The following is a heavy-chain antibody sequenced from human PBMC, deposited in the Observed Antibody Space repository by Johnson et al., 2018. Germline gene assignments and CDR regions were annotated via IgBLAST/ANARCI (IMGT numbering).Heavy chain of an antibody. CDR3: ARDSTYYYDSSGYYYWYYYMDV. V-gene: IGHV3-30-3*01. CDR2: ISYDGSNK. CDR1: GFTFSSYA. Sequence: QVQLQESGGGVVQPGRSLRLSCAASGFTFSSYAMHWVRQAPGKGLEWVAVISYDGSNKYYADSVKGRFTISRDNYKNTLYLQMNSLRAEDTAVYYCARDSTYYYDSSGYYYWYYYMDVWGKGTTVTVSS. J-gene: IGHJ6*03. D-gene: IGHD3-22*01.